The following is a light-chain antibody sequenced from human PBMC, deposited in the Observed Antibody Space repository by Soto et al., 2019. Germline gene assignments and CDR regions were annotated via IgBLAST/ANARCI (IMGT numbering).Light chain of an antibody. CDR1: QGISSA. J-gene: IGKJ1*01. CDR3: QQFNSYPRT. V-gene: IGKV1-13*02. CDR2: DAS. Sequence: AIQLTQSPSSLSASVGDRVTITCRASQGISSALAWYQQKPGKAPKLLIYDASSLESGVPSRFSGRGSGTDFTLTISSLQPEDFATYYCQQFNSYPRTFSQGTKVEIK.